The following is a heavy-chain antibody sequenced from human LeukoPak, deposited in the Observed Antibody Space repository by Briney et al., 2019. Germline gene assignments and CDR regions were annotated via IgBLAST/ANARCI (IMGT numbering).Heavy chain of an antibody. D-gene: IGHD7-27*01. CDR1: GYTLSEFS. Sequence: ASVKVSSKVSGYTLSEFSMHWVRQAPGKGLEWMGGFDPEDGETIYAQKFQGRVSMTEDTSTDTAYMELSSLRSEDTAVYYCVASSPQNWEAHDYWGQGTLVTVSS. J-gene: IGHJ4*02. CDR2: FDPEDGET. CDR3: VASSPQNWEAHDY. V-gene: IGHV1-24*01.